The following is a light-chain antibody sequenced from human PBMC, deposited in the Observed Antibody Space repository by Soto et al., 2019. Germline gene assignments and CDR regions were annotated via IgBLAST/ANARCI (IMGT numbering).Light chain of an antibody. J-gene: IGKJ1*01. CDR1: QSISSY. Sequence: LTQSPATLSLSQGARAPIXCRASQSISSYLIWYQQKPGQAPRLLIYDVSNRATGIPARFSGSGSGTDFTLTITRLEPEDFAVYYCQQYGGSVPWTFGQGTKVDIK. V-gene: IGKV3-11*01. CDR2: DVS. CDR3: QQYGGSVPWT.